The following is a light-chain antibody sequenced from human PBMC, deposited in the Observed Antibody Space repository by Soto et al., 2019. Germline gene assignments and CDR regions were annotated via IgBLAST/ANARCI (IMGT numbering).Light chain of an antibody. J-gene: IGKJ1*01. CDR3: QQYNGDSRG. Sequence: DIQMTQSPSTLSASVGDRVTITCRASQNINIWLAWYQQKPGKAPKLLIYNAAYLESGVPSRFGGSGSGTEFTLTISGLQPDDFAIYYCQQYNGDSRGFGQGTKVELK. CDR2: NAA. CDR1: QNINIW. V-gene: IGKV1-5*01.